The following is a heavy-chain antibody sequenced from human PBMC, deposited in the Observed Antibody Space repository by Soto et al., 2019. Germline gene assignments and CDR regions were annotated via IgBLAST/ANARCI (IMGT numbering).Heavy chain of an antibody. J-gene: IGHJ4*02. D-gene: IGHD1-1*01. CDR2: MNPSTGNS. CDR3: ARRAETNGWNGFGADKYYFDF. Sequence: ASVKFSCKASGYTFTSYDIYWLRQATGQGLEWMGWMNPSTGNSGYAQKFQGRVTMTSDTSISTAHMELSSLRSEDTAVYYCARRAETNGWNGFGADKYYFDFWGQGTLVTVSS. V-gene: IGHV1-8*01. CDR1: GYTFTSYD.